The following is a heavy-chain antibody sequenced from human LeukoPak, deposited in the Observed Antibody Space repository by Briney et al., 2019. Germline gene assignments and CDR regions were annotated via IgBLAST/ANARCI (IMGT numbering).Heavy chain of an antibody. Sequence: GGSLRLSCTASGFTFSNYWMSWVRQAPGKGLEWVGRIKSAIDGGATDYAAPVQGRFTISRDDSQATLYLQMNGLRTEDTAVYYCTTGGDVIVAGTRAFDIWGQGTMVTVSS. V-gene: IGHV3-15*01. D-gene: IGHD5-12*01. CDR3: TTGGDVIVAGTRAFDI. J-gene: IGHJ3*02. CDR1: GFTFSNYW. CDR2: IKSAIDGGAT.